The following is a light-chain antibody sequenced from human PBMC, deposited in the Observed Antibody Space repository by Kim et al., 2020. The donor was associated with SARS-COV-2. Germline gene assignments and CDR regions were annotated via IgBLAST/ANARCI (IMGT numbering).Light chain of an antibody. CDR2: KDN. J-gene: IGLJ1*01. Sequence: SYELTQPPSVSVSPGQTASITCFGDKLGDKYAWWYQQKPGQSPVLVIYKDNKRTSGIPERFSGSNSGNTATLTISGTQAMDEADFYCQAWDSSTYVFGTG. CDR1: KLGDKY. V-gene: IGLV3-1*01. CDR3: QAWDSSTYV.